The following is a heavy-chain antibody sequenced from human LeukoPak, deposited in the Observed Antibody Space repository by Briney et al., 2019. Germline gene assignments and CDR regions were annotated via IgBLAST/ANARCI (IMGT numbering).Heavy chain of an antibody. D-gene: IGHD3-16*01. CDR1: GFTVSSNY. CDR3: AREPRGSSFGEFDF. CDR2: ISSSSSYI. V-gene: IGHV3-21*01. J-gene: IGHJ4*02. Sequence: GGSLRLSCAASGFTVSSNYMNWVRQAPGKGLEWVSSISSSSSYIYYADSLKGRFTISRDNAKNSLYLQMNSLRAEDTAVYYCAREPRGSSFGEFDFWGQGTLVTVSS.